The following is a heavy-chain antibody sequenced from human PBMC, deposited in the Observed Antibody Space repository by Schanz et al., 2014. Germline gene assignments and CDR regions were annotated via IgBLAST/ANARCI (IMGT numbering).Heavy chain of an antibody. D-gene: IGHD3-10*01. CDR1: GFTFSSYG. Sequence: VQLVESGGGLVQPGGSLRLSCAASGFTFSSYGMHWVRQAPGKGLEWVAVIWYDENNKYYADSVRGRFTISRDNAKNSMYLHMKSLRGEDTAVYYCARDNYYGSGSCAYWGQGTLXTVSS. CDR2: IWYDENNK. J-gene: IGHJ4*02. CDR3: ARDNYYGSGSCAY. V-gene: IGHV3-33*08.